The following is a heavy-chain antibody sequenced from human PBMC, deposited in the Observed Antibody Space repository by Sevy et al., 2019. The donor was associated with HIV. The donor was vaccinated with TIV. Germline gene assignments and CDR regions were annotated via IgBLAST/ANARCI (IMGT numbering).Heavy chain of an antibody. Sequence: GGSLRLSCAASEFTFSSYWMSWVRQAPGKGLEWVANIKQDGSEKYYVDSVKGRFTISRDNAKNSLYLQMNSLRAEDTAVYYCARCGGSYHYGMDVWGQGTTVTVSS. CDR3: ARCGGSYHYGMDV. CDR1: EFTFSSYW. D-gene: IGHD2-21*01. V-gene: IGHV3-7*01. CDR2: IKQDGSEK. J-gene: IGHJ6*02.